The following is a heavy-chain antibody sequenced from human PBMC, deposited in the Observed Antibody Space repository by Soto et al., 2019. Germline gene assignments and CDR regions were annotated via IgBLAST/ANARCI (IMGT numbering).Heavy chain of an antibody. J-gene: IGHJ6*02. Sequence: WGSLRLSCAAFGFTVSSNYMSWVRQAPGKELEWVSVIYSGGSTYYADSVKGRFTISRDNSKNTLYLQMNSLRAEDTAVYYCAREYSSGYYYFYAMDVWGQGTTVTVSS. CDR1: GFTVSSNY. V-gene: IGHV3-66*01. CDR3: AREYSSGYYYFYAMDV. D-gene: IGHD5-18*01. CDR2: IYSGGST.